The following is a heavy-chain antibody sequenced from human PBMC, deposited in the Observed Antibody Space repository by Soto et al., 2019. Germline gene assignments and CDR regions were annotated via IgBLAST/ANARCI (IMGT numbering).Heavy chain of an antibody. V-gene: IGHV4-31*11. CDR2: IYYSGST. CDR3: ATYDDILTGPMGPLNY. J-gene: IGHJ4*02. D-gene: IGHD3-9*01. CDR1: GASLARGGIY. Sequence: QVQLQESGPGVVKPSQTLSLTCAVSGASLARGGIYWIWIRQYQGKGLGWIGDIYYSGSTRYNPSLNSRITISLDTSKNHYSLELSSVTAAGTALYYCATYDDILTGPMGPLNYWGQGILVTVSA.